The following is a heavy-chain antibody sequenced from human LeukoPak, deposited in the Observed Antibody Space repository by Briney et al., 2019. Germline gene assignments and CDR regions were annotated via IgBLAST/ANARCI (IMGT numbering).Heavy chain of an antibody. D-gene: IGHD5-24*01. CDR3: AHAFRTARWLQRFYFDY. Sequence: SGPTRAKLTQTLSLTCTFSGFSLSTSGGGGSWIRQPPVKALEWLALIYWDEDNRYIPSLMSRLAITEDTSKNHLVLRIANMCPVYTATYYCAHAFRTARWLQRFYFDYWGQRTPVTVS. J-gene: IGHJ4*02. CDR1: GFSLSTSGGG. V-gene: IGHV2-5*02. CDR2: IYWDEDN.